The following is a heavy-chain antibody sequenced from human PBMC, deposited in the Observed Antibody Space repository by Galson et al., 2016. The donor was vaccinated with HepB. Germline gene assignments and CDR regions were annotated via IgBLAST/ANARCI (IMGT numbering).Heavy chain of an antibody. CDR3: ARYTWIHLGPTAYFDY. J-gene: IGHJ4*02. V-gene: IGHV4-59*01. CDR2: IYYSGST. D-gene: IGHD5-18*01. CDR1: GGSISTYY. Sequence: SETLSLTCTVSGGSISTYYWSWIRQPPGKGLEWIGYIYYSGSTNYNPSLKSRVTISVDTSKNQFSLKLSSVTAADTAVYYCARYTWIHLGPTAYFDYWGQGTLVTVSS.